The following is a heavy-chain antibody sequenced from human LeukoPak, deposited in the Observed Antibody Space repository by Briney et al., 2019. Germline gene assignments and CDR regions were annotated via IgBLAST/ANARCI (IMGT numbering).Heavy chain of an antibody. V-gene: IGHV3-7*03. CDR1: GFTFSSCW. D-gene: IGHD3-10*01. CDR3: ARDKTGTYYFDY. J-gene: IGHJ4*02. Sequence: GRSLRLSCAAWGFTFSSCWMSGVRRARGRGLEEGANMKQDGSEKYYVDSVKGRFTISRDNAKNSLYLQMNSLRAEDTAVYYCARDKTGTYYFDYWGQGTLVTVSS. CDR2: MKQDGSEK.